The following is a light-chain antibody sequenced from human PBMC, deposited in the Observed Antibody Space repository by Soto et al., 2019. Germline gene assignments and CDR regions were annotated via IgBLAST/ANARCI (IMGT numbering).Light chain of an antibody. J-gene: IGKJ4*01. V-gene: IGKV1-5*01. CDR1: QSISSW. Sequence: IVLTQSRGTLSLSPGQRATLSWRASQSISSWLAWYQQKPAKAPKLVMYDASSLESGVPSRFSGSGSGTEFTLTISSLKTDDFENYYCQQYNSYYPLTFGGGTKVDIK. CDR3: QQYNSYYPLT. CDR2: DAS.